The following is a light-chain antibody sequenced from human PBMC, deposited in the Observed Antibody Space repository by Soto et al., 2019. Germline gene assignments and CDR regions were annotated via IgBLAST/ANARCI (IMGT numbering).Light chain of an antibody. Sequence: TVMTQSPATLSVSPGERATLSCRARQGLGTNLAWYQQRPGQAPRLLIYAASTRATGVPARFSGSGSETEFTLTITTLQSEDFAVYYCQQYNHWPLSFGVGTKVEIK. CDR3: QQYNHWPLS. CDR1: QGLGTN. V-gene: IGKV3-15*01. CDR2: AAS. J-gene: IGKJ4*01.